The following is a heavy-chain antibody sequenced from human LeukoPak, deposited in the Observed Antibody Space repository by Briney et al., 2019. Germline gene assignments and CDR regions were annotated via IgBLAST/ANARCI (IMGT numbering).Heavy chain of an antibody. J-gene: IGHJ4*02. D-gene: IGHD2-15*01. CDR2: INHSGST. Sequence: SETLSLTCAVYGGSFGGYYWSWIRQPPGKGLEWIGEINHSGSTNYNPSLKSRVTISVDTSKNQFSLKLTSVTAADTAVYYCAGRHCSGGRCYRALADYWGQGTLVTVSS. CDR3: AGRHCSGGRCYRALADY. V-gene: IGHV4-34*01. CDR1: GGSFGGYY.